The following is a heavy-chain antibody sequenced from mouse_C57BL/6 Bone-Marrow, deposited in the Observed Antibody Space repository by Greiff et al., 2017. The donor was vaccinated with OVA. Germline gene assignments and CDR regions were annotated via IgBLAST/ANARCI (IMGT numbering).Heavy chain of an antibody. J-gene: IGHJ3*01. V-gene: IGHV6-6*01. CDR2: IRNKANNHAT. D-gene: IGHD2-4*01. Sequence: EVQVVESGGGLVQPGGSMKLSCAASGFTFSDAWMAWVRQSPEKGLEWVAEIRNKANNHATYYAESVQGRFTISRDDSKSSFYLQMNSLRAEDAVIYYCTEYDYSFAYWGQGTLVTVSA. CDR1: GFTFSDAW. CDR3: TEYDYSFAY.